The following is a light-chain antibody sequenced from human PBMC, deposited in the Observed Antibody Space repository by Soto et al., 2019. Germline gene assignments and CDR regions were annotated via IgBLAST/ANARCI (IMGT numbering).Light chain of an antibody. CDR2: EVS. Sequence: QYALTQPASVSLSPGQAITISCTGTSSDVGDYEYVSWYQQHPGKGPKLMIYEVSNRTSGVSNRFSGSKSGNTASQTISGLQAEDETEYFCSSYKRTSSVYVFGIGTTVTVL. J-gene: IGLJ1*01. V-gene: IGLV2-14*01. CDR3: SSYKRTSSVYV. CDR1: SSDVGDYEY.